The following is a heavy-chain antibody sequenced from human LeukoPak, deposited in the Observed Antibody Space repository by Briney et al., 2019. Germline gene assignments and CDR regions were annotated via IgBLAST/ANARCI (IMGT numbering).Heavy chain of an antibody. Sequence: SETLSLTCAVSGYFISSGYYWGCIRQPPGKGLEWIGSIYHSGSTYYNPSLKSRVTISVDTSKNQFSLKLSSVTAADTAVYYCASAKWLLGAFDIWGQGTMVTVSS. CDR2: IYHSGST. V-gene: IGHV4-38-2*01. CDR1: GYFISSGYY. D-gene: IGHD3-22*01. CDR3: ASAKWLLGAFDI. J-gene: IGHJ3*02.